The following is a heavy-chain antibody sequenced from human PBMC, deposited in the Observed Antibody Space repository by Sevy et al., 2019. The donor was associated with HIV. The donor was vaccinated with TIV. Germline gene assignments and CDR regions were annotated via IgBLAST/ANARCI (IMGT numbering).Heavy chain of an antibody. D-gene: IGHD3-16*02. CDR2: ISYDGSNK. CDR3: ARASHMITFGGVIVIDGIDY. CDR1: GLTFSNYA. V-gene: IGHV3-30*09. Sequence: GGSLRLSCAASGLTFSNYAIHWVRQAPGKGLEWVAVISYDGSNKDYADSVKGRFAISRDNSKNTLYLQMNSLRVEDTAVYYYARASHMITFGGVIVIDGIDYWGQGTLVTVSS. J-gene: IGHJ4*02.